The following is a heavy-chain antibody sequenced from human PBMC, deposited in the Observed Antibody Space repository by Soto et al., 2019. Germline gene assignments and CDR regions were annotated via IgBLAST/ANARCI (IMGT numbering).Heavy chain of an antibody. J-gene: IGHJ4*02. Sequence: ASVKVSCKASGYTFTSYDINWVRQATGQGLEWMGWMNPNSGNTGYAQKFQGRVTMTRNTSISTAYMELSSLRSEDTAVYYCARSYSYTVTVDYWXQGTLVTVSS. D-gene: IGHD4-17*01. CDR3: ARSYSYTVTVDY. CDR2: MNPNSGNT. V-gene: IGHV1-8*01. CDR1: GYTFTSYD.